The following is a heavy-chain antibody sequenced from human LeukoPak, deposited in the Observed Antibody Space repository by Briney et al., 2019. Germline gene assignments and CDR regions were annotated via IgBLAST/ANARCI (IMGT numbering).Heavy chain of an antibody. J-gene: IGHJ2*01. D-gene: IGHD6-13*01. CDR1: GFTFSNSD. Sequence: GGSLRLSCAASGFTFSNSDMHWVRQAAGKGLEWVSAIGTVGDTYYPGSVKGRFTISRENAKNSLYLQMNSLRAGDTAVYYCAREMGDKYSSSWALDLWGRGTLVTVSS. CDR2: IGTVGDT. CDR3: AREMGDKYSSSWALDL. V-gene: IGHV3-13*01.